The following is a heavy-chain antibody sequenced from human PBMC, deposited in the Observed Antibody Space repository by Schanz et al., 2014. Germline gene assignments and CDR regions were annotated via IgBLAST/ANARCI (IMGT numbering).Heavy chain of an antibody. CDR1: GYTLTDLS. Sequence: QVQLVQSGAEVKKPGASVKVSCKVSGYTLTDLSMHWVRQAPGKGLEWMGGFDPEDVETIYAQKFQGRVTMTEDTSTDTAYMELGSLRSEDAAVYYCATDHIAAAGSQYFYYYGMGVWGQGTTVTVSS. D-gene: IGHD6-13*01. CDR3: ATDHIAAAGSQYFYYYGMGV. CDR2: FDPEDVET. J-gene: IGHJ6*02. V-gene: IGHV1-24*01.